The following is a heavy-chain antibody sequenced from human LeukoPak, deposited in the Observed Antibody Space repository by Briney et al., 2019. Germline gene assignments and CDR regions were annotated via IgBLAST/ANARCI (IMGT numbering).Heavy chain of an antibody. D-gene: IGHD6-13*01. CDR2: ISYDGSDK. J-gene: IGHJ4*02. CDR3: AKDPRRYSRTGGYFDY. V-gene: IGHV3-30*18. CDR1: RFTFSNYV. Sequence: GGSLRLSCAASRFTFSNYVPHWVRQAPGKGLEWVAVISYDGSDKYYADSVKGRFTISRDNSKNTLYLQMNSLRAEDTAVYYCAKDPRRYSRTGGYFDYWGQGTLVTVSS.